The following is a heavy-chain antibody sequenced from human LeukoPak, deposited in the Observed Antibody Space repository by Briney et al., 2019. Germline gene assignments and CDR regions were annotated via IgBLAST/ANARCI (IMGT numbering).Heavy chain of an antibody. D-gene: IGHD3-10*01. V-gene: IGHV4-59*08. CDR1: GGSISSYY. J-gene: IGHJ6*02. Sequence: SETLSLTCTVSGGSISSYYWSWIWQPPGKGLEWIGYIYYSGSTNYNPSLKSRVTISVDTSKNQFSLKLSSVTAADTAVYYCASSRIYGSGSYYYYYYGMDVWGQGTTVTVSS. CDR3: ASSRIYGSGSYYYYYYGMDV. CDR2: IYYSGST.